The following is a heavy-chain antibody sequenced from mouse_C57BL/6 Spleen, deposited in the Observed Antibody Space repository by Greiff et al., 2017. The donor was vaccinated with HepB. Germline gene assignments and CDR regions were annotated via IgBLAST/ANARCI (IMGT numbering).Heavy chain of an antibody. CDR1: GYAFTNYL. Sequence: VQLQQSGAELVRPGTSVKVSCKASGYAFTNYLIEWVKQRPGPGLAWIGVINPGSGGTNYTEKFKGKATLTADKSSSTANMQLSSLTSEDSAVYFCAGAGSNYGYFDYWGQGTTLTVSS. V-gene: IGHV1-54*01. CDR3: AGAGSNYGYFDY. D-gene: IGHD2-5*01. J-gene: IGHJ2*01. CDR2: INPGSGGT.